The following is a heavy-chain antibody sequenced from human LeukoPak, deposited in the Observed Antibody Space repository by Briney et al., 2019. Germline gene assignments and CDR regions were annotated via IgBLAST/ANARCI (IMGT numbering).Heavy chain of an antibody. CDR1: GDSISSYS. V-gene: IGHV4-34*01. D-gene: IGHD2-2*01. Sequence: SETLSLTCTVSGDSISSYSWSWIRQPPGKGLEWIGEINHSGSTNYNPSLKSRVTISVDTSKNQFSLKLSSVTAADTAVYYCARVDHCSSTSCFNPYNWFDPWGQGTLVTVSS. J-gene: IGHJ5*02. CDR2: INHSGST. CDR3: ARVDHCSSTSCFNPYNWFDP.